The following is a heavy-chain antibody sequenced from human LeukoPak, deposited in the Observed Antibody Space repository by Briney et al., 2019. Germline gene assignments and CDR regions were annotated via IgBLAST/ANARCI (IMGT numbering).Heavy chain of an antibody. D-gene: IGHD1-14*01. Sequence: GESLKISCKGSGYSFAIFWIGWVRQMPGKGLEWMGIIYPGDSDTRYSPSFQGQVTISADKSISTAYLQWSSLKASDTAMYYCTRLGTAYNCFDPWGQGTLVTGSS. J-gene: IGHJ5*02. CDR3: TRLGTAYNCFDP. CDR2: IYPGDSDT. CDR1: GYSFAIFW. V-gene: IGHV5-51*01.